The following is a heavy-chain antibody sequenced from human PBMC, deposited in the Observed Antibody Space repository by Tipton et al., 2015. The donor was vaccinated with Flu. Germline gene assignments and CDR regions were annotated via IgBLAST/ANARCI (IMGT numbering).Heavy chain of an antibody. D-gene: IGHD1-26*01. V-gene: IGHV3-74*01. Sequence: SLRLSCAASGFSFSRYWMHWVRQAPGKGLVWVSRLNTDGSDTNYADSVKGRFTTSRDNAKRTLYLQMNSLRAEDTAVYFCARDGPPYSPTSGWFDPWGQGTLVTVSS. J-gene: IGHJ5*02. CDR1: GFSFSRYW. CDR3: ARDGPPYSPTSGWFDP. CDR2: LNTDGSDT.